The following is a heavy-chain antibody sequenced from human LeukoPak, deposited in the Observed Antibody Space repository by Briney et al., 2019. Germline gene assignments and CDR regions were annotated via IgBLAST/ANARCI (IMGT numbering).Heavy chain of an antibody. CDR1: GFTFSSYS. J-gene: IGHJ4*02. V-gene: IGHV3-48*02. D-gene: IGHD6-13*01. CDR2: ISGSGTTI. CDR3: ARVWGLAVAGGEIEY. Sequence: GGSLRLSCAASGFTFSSYSMNWVRQAPGKGLEWVSYISGSGTTIYYADSVKGRFTISRDNAKNSLYLQMNSLRDEDTAVYYCARVWGLAVAGGEIEYWGQGTLVTVSS.